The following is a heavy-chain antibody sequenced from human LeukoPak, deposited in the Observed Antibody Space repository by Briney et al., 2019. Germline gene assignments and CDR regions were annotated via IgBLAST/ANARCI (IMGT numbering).Heavy chain of an antibody. J-gene: IGHJ5*02. CDR3: TRGHRSSSWINWFDP. Sequence: GGSLRLSCADSGFTFRSQLMHWVRQGPGKGLVWVSRINSDGSGTVYADSVRGRFTISRDNAKNTLYLQMNSLRAEDTAVYYCTRGHRSSSWINWFDPWGQGTLVTVSS. CDR2: INSDGSGT. D-gene: IGHD6-13*01. V-gene: IGHV3-74*01. CDR1: GFTFRSQL.